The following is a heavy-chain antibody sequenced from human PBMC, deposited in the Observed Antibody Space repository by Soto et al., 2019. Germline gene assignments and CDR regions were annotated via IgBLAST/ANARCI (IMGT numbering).Heavy chain of an antibody. Sequence: QLVESGGGLVKPGGSLRLSCAASGFTFSDYFMNWVRQAPGKGLEWVSSISSSRSDIYYADSVKGRFTISTDNAQNSRYLQMNSLTAEDAAVYHCARGDSYHYGLDVWGQGTTVTVYS. CDR3: ARGDSYHYGLDV. D-gene: IGHD3-16*01. V-gene: IGHV3-21*01. CDR1: GFTFSDYF. J-gene: IGHJ6*02. CDR2: ISSSRSDI.